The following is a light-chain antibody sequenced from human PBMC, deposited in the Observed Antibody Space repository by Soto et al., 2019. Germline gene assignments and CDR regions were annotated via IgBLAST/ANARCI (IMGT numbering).Light chain of an antibody. CDR2: EAS. V-gene: IGKV1-5*01. CDR3: QQYDSH. CDR1: QSLSRW. J-gene: IGKJ4*01. Sequence: DIPMTQSPSTLSASIGDRVTITCRASQSLSRWLAWYQQKPGKAPKLLIYEASILESGVPSRFSGSESGTEFTLTISSLQADDFGTYYCQQYDSHFGGGTKVEIK.